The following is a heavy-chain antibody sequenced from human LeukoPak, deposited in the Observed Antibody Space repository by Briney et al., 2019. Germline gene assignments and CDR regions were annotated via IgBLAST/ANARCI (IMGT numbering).Heavy chain of an antibody. CDR2: INSDGSAT. CDR3: ERDYGA. CDR1: GFTFSRYW. J-gene: IGHJ5*02. V-gene: IGHV3-74*03. Sequence: GGSLRLSCEASGFTFSRYWMHWVHQAPGKGLMWVSRINSDGSATTYADFVKGRFTISRDNAKNTVYLQMNSLRVDDTAIYYCERDYGAWGQGTLVTVSP. D-gene: IGHD4/OR15-4a*01.